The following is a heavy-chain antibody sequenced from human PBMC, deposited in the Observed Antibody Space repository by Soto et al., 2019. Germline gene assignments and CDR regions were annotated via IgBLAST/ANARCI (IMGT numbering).Heavy chain of an antibody. CDR2: ISAKGDSA. J-gene: IGHJ6*02. V-gene: IGHV3-23*01. D-gene: IGHD3-10*01. CDR1: GFAFSSYA. CDR3: AKERERYISGSSVLIGYYGMDL. Sequence: EVQLLESGGNLVQPGGSLRLSCAASGFAFSSYAMNWVRQAPGKGLEWVSGISAKGDSAYYTDSVKGRFTISRDYSKNTLYLQMSSLSAEYTALLSGAKERERYISGSSVLIGYYGMDLWGQGTTVTVAS.